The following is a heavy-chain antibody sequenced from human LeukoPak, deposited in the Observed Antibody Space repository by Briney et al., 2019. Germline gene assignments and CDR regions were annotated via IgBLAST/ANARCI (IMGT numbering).Heavy chain of an antibody. J-gene: IGHJ4*02. D-gene: IGHD4-17*01. V-gene: IGHV3-23*01. CDR2: FSGSVGTP. Sequence: XXAXGXXXEWXSGFSGSVGTPYYAYSLKCLFTISRDNSKNTLYLQMNSLRAEDTAVYYCAKGDSYGDYGGGSDYWGQGTLVTVSS. CDR3: AKGDSYGDYGGGSDY.